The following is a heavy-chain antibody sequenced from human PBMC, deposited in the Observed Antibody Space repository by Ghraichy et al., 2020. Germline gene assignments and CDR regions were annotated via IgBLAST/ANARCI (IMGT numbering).Heavy chain of an antibody. V-gene: IGHV4-59*01. CDR3: ASDIPHGDLMYSSGWYTGRY. Sequence: SETLSLTCTVSGGSISSYYWSWIRQPPAKGLEWIGYIYYSGSTNYNPSLKSRVTISVDTSKNQFSLKLSSVTAADTAVYYCASDIPHGDLMYSSGWYTGRYWGQGTLVTVSS. D-gene: IGHD6-19*01. CDR1: GGSISSYY. J-gene: IGHJ4*02. CDR2: IYYSGST.